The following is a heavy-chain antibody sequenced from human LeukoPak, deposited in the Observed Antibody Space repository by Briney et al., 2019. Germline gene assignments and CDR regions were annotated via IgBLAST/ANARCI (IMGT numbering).Heavy chain of an antibody. D-gene: IGHD3-22*01. CDR1: GFTFSSHW. CDR2: IKEDGSGK. Sequence: QPGGSLRLSCAASGFTFSSHWMSWVRQAPRKGLEWLANIKEDGSGKYYVDSVKGRFTISRDNAKNSLFLQMNSPRVEDTAVYYCARHVVAVGFDYWGQGTLVTVSS. V-gene: IGHV3-7*01. J-gene: IGHJ4*02. CDR3: ARHVVAVGFDY.